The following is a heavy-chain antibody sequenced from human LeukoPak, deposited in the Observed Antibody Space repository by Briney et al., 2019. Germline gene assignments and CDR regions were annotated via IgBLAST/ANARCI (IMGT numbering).Heavy chain of an antibody. CDR2: IGGTNGRT. Sequence: GGSLRLSCAASGFTFSSYAMSWVRQAPGKGLEWVSAIGGTNGRTYYADSVKGRFTISRDNSKNTLYLQMNSLRDEDTAVYYCAKHYYDSSGTPRYFDYWGRGTLVTVSS. J-gene: IGHJ4*02. V-gene: IGHV3-23*01. CDR3: AKHYYDSSGTPRYFDY. D-gene: IGHD3-22*01. CDR1: GFTFSSYA.